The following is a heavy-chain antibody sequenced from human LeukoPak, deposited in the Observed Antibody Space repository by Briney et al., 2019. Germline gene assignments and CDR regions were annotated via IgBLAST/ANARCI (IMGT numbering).Heavy chain of an antibody. J-gene: IGHJ4*02. Sequence: ASVKVSCKASGYTFTTYDITWVRQATGQGPEWMGWMNPNSGNTAYAKKFQGRVTITRNTSISTAYMELSSLRSEDTAVYYCAREDYYDSGSNDYWGQGTLVTVSS. CDR3: AREDYYDSGSNDY. D-gene: IGHD3-22*01. CDR2: MNPNSGNT. CDR1: GYTFTTYD. V-gene: IGHV1-8*03.